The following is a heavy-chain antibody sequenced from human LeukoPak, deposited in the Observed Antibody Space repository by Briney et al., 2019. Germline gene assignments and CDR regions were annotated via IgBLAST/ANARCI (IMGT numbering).Heavy chain of an antibody. J-gene: IGHJ4*02. CDR3: AAYYYDLGSSSRGGFDY. CDR1: GFTFRNYV. D-gene: IGHD3-10*01. CDR2: IGGDATTT. Sequence: GGSLRLSCTASGFTFRNYVMNWVRQAPGEGLAWVSLIGGDATTTYYADSVKGRFTISRDNSKNTVYLKTNSLRPEDTAVYYCAAYYYDLGSSSRGGFDYWGQGVLVTVSS. V-gene: IGHV3-23*01.